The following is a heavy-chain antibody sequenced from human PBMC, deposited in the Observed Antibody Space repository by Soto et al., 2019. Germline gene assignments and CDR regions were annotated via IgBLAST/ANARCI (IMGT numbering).Heavy chain of an antibody. CDR2: IYDGGTT. Sequence: QVQRQESGPRLVSPSQTLSLTCTVSGDSISSAAYCWSWIRQSPDKGLEWIGHIYDGGTTYSSPSLKGRVTTSSDTSETQFSPKLNSVSAADTAVYYCARGPSGDKVDYWGQGIQVTVSS. CDR3: ARGPSGDKVDY. V-gene: IGHV4-30-4*01. J-gene: IGHJ4*02. D-gene: IGHD7-27*01. CDR1: GDSISSAAYC.